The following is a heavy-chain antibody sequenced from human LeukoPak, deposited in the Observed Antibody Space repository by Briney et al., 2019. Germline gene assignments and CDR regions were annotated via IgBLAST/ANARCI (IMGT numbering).Heavy chain of an antibody. CDR1: GGTFTSYD. V-gene: IGHV1-69*13. J-gene: IGHJ5*02. Sequence: GASVKVSCKASGGTFTSYDISWVRQAPGQGLEWMGGIIPIFGTANYAQKFQGRVTITADESTSTAYMELSSLRSEDTAVYYCASRGYCSSTSCYRWFDPWGQGTLVTVSS. CDR2: IIPIFGTA. CDR3: ASRGYCSSTSCYRWFDP. D-gene: IGHD2-2*01.